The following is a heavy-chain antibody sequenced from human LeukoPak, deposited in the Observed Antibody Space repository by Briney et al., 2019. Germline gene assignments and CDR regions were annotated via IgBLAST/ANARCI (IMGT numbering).Heavy chain of an antibody. CDR1: GGSISSSSYY. D-gene: IGHD4-17*01. CDR3: ARLDYGVPFDY. Sequence: SETLSLTCTVSGGSISSSSYYWGWIRQPPGTGLEWIGSIYHSGSTYYNPSLKSRVTISVDTSKKQFSLKLSSVSAADTAVYYCARLDYGVPFDYWGQGTLVTVSS. CDR2: IYHSGST. V-gene: IGHV4-39*01. J-gene: IGHJ4*02.